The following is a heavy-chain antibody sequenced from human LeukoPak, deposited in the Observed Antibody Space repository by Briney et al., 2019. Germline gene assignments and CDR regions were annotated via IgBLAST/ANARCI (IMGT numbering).Heavy chain of an antibody. D-gene: IGHD6-13*01. J-gene: IGHJ4*02. CDR1: GFTFSSYA. CDR2: ISYDGSNK. Sequence: PGRSLRLSCAASGFTFSSYAMHWVRQAPGKGLEWVAVISYDGSNKNYADSVKGRFTISRDNSKNTLYLQMNSLRAEDTAVYYCAKEKDRYSSSWSHFDYWGQGTLVTVSS. V-gene: IGHV3-30*04. CDR3: AKEKDRYSSSWSHFDY.